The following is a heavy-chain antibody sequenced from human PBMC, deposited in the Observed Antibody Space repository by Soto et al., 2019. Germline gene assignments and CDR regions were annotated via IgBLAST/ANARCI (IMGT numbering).Heavy chain of an antibody. J-gene: IGHJ3*02. Sequence: SQTLSLTCSVSDGSMSSSSSYWAWIRQPPGKGLEWIGSIYYSGTTYYNPSLKGRVTISVDTSKNQFSLKLSSVTAADTAVYYCAREILRFVEWFPGGAFDIWGQGKMVTVSS. CDR1: DGSMSSSSSY. V-gene: IGHV4-39*01. D-gene: IGHD3-3*01. CDR2: IYYSGTT. CDR3: AREILRFVEWFPGGAFDI.